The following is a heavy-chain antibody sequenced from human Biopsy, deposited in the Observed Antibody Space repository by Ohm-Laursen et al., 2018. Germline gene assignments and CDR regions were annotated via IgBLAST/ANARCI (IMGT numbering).Heavy chain of an antibody. CDR2: VNPNSGAT. D-gene: IGHD3-10*01. J-gene: IGHJ3*02. CDR1: GYTFTDYS. V-gene: IGHV1-2*02. Sequence: SVKVSCKASGYTFTDYSLHWVRQAPGQGLEWMGCVNPNSGATNYAQKFQGRVTMTSDTSISTAYIELRRLISDDTAVYFCARDRMVTIITLVRADTFDIWGQGTLVSVSS. CDR3: ARDRMVTIITLVRADTFDI.